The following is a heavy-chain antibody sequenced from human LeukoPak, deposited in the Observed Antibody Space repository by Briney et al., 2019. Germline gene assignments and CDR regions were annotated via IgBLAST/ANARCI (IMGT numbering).Heavy chain of an antibody. V-gene: IGHV3-21*01. CDR1: GFTFSSYS. Sequence: GGSLRLSCAASGFTFSSYSMNWVRQAPGKGLEWVSSISGSSSYIYYADSVKGRFTISRHNARNSLYLQMNSLRAEDTAVYYCARVPAGVIGMKDAFDIWGQGTTVTVSS. CDR2: ISGSSSYI. D-gene: IGHD3-16*02. CDR3: ARVPAGVIGMKDAFDI. J-gene: IGHJ3*02.